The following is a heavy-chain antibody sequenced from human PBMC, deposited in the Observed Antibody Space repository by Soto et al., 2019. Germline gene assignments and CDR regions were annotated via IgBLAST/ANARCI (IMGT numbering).Heavy chain of an antibody. CDR2: IIPIFGTA. D-gene: IGHD6-13*01. J-gene: IGHJ6*02. Sequence: SVKVSCKASGCTVSSYAISWVRQAPGQGFEWMGGIIPIFGTANYAQKFQGRVTITADESTSTAYMELSSLRSEDTAVYYCAREYSSSLGYYYGMDVWGQGTTVTVSS. CDR3: AREYSSSLGYYYGMDV. V-gene: IGHV1-69*13. CDR1: GCTVSSYA.